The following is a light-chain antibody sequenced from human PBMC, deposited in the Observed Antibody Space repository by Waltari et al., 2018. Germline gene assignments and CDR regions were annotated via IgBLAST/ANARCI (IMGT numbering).Light chain of an antibody. V-gene: IGKV2-24*01. CDR1: QSLVHSDGKTY. J-gene: IGKJ1*01. CDR2: QIS. CDR3: LQTSQFTWT. Sequence: DIVMTQTPLSSLVTLGQPASISCRSSQSLVHSDGKTYLSWLQQRTGQPPRLLIYQISKRFSGVPDRFSGSGAGTDFTLKISRVEAEDVAIYYCLQTSQFTWTFGQGTKVEIE.